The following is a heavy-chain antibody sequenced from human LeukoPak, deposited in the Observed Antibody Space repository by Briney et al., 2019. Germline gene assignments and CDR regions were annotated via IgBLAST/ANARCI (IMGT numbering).Heavy chain of an antibody. V-gene: IGHV4-38-2*02. D-gene: IGHD3-10*01. Sequence: SETLSLTCTVSGYSISSGYYWAWIRPPPGKGLQWIGNIYHSGNTYYNPSLKSRVTISVDTSKNQFSLKLSSVTAADTAVYYCASRSYYYGSGSYPSWGQGTLVTVSS. J-gene: IGHJ5*02. CDR1: GYSISSGYY. CDR2: IYHSGNT. CDR3: ASRSYYYGSGSYPS.